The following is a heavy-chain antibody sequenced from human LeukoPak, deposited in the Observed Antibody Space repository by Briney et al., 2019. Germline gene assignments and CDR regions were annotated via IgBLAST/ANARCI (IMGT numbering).Heavy chain of an antibody. CDR3: ARGRIVRATGDFDY. CDR1: GYTFTSYD. J-gene: IGHJ4*02. CDR2: MNPNSGNT. D-gene: IGHD1-26*01. V-gene: IGHV1-8*03. Sequence: ASVKVSCKASGYTFTSYDINWVRQATGQGLEWMGWMNPNSGNTGYAQKFQGRVTITRNTSISTAYMELSSLRSEDTAVYYCARGRIVRATGDFDYWGQGTLVTVSS.